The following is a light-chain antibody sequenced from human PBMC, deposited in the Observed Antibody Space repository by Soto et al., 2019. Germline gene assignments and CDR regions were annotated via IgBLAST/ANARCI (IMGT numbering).Light chain of an antibody. Sequence: QSALTQPLSVSGSPGQSITISCTGSSSDIGSYNLISWYQHHPGKAPQLMIFEGSKRPSGVSIRFSGSKSGNTASLTISGLQAEDEADYYCCSYSGRTTWVFGGGTKLTVL. CDR1: SSDIGSYNL. CDR3: CSYSGRTTWV. V-gene: IGLV2-23*01. J-gene: IGLJ3*02. CDR2: EGS.